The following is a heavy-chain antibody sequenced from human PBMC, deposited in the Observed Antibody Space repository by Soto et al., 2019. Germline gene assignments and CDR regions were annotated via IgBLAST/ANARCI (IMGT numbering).Heavy chain of an antibody. V-gene: IGHV1-2*02. CDR2: INPNNGGT. D-gene: IGHD4-17*01. CDR3: ARDPGPYGDYSY. Sequence: ASVKFSCKASGYTFTGFYMHWVRQAPGQGLEWMGWINPNNGGTNYVQKFQDRVTMTRDTSITTAYMELSGLRSDDTAVYYCARDPGPYGDYSYWGQGTLVTVSS. CDR1: GYTFTGFY. J-gene: IGHJ4*02.